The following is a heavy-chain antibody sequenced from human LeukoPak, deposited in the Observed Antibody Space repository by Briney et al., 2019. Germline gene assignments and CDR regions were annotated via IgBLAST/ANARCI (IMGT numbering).Heavy chain of an antibody. CDR2: IYTSGST. J-gene: IGHJ6*03. Sequence: PSETLSLTCTVSGGSISSGSYYWSWIRQPAGKGLEWIGRIYTSGSTNHNPSLKSRVTISVDTSKNQFSLKLSSVTAADTAVYYCARDIVDIVATLPGYYYYYYMDVWGKGTTVTVSS. CDR3: ARDIVDIVATLPGYYYYYYMDV. CDR1: GGSISSGSYY. D-gene: IGHD5-12*01. V-gene: IGHV4-61*02.